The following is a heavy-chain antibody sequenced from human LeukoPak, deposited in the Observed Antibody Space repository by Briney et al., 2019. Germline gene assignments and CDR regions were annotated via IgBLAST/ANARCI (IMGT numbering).Heavy chain of an antibody. CDR3: ARAPTWIQLWFDY. CDR1: GFTFSSYS. V-gene: IGHV3-21*01. CDR2: ISSSSSYI. J-gene: IGHJ4*02. D-gene: IGHD5-18*01. Sequence: GGSLRLSCAASGFTFSSYSMNWVRQAPGKGLEWVSSISSSSSYIYYADSVKGRFTISRDNAKNSLYLQMNCLRAEDTAVYYCARAPTWIQLWFDYWGQGTLVTVSS.